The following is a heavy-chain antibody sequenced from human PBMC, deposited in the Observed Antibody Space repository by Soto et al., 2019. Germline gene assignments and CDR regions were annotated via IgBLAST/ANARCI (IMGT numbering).Heavy chain of an antibody. J-gene: IGHJ6*04. Sequence: EVRLLESGGGLVQPGGSLRLYCAGSGFTSSNYSMSWVRQAPGKGLEWVSTTSGSGHYIQYRDSVKGRFTISRDNSKNSLYLQMNSLRAEDTAVYYCAGGGMCFAYYCGVDVWSEGTTVTVSS. CDR1: GFTSSNYS. CDR2: TSGSGHYI. V-gene: IGHV3-23*01. CDR3: AGGGMCFAYYCGVDV. D-gene: IGHD3-10*01.